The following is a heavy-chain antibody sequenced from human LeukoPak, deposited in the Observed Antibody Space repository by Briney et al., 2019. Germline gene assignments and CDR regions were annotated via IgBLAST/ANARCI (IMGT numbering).Heavy chain of an antibody. CDR2: IKQDGSQT. CDR3: ATDGRPGKHDFDY. J-gene: IGHJ4*02. Sequence: PGGSLRLSCAASGFTFSSYWMSWVRQAPGKGLEWVANIKQDGSQTYYEDSVKGRFTISRDNAKNSVYLQMNSLRAEDTAVYFCATDGRPGKHDFDYWGQGTLVTVSS. V-gene: IGHV3-7*01. CDR1: GFTFSSYW. D-gene: IGHD3-10*01.